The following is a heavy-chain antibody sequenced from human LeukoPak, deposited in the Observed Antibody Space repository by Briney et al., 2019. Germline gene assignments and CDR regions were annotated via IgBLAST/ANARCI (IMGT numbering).Heavy chain of an antibody. Sequence: GGSLRLSCAASGFTFDDYAMHWVRQAPGKGLEWVSGISWNSGSIGYADSVKGRFTISRDNAKDSLYLQMNSLRGEDTALYYCAKDSSSAYYYYYMDVWGKGTTVTVSS. CDR2: ISWNSGSI. V-gene: IGHV3-9*01. CDR1: GFTFDDYA. CDR3: AKDSSSAYYYYYMDV. D-gene: IGHD6-6*01. J-gene: IGHJ6*03.